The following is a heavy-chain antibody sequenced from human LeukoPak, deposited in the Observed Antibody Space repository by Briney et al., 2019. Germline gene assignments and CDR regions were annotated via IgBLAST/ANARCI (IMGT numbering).Heavy chain of an antibody. CDR1: GFTVSSNY. D-gene: IGHD3-22*01. CDR2: IYSGGST. CDR3: ARVGYYDSSGYDY. V-gene: IGHV3-66*01. J-gene: IGHJ4*02. Sequence: GGSLRLSCAASGFTVSSNYMSWVRQAPGKGLEWVSVIYSGGSTYYPGSVKGRFTISRENAKNSLYLQMNSLRAGDTAVYYCARVGYYDSSGYDYWGQGTLVTVSS.